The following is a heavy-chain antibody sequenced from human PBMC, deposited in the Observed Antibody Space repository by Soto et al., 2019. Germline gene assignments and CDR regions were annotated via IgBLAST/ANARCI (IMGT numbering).Heavy chain of an antibody. J-gene: IGHJ4*02. D-gene: IGHD3-10*01. CDR1: GFTFSSYS. CDR3: ARVGAGYYYGSRSYYNGPSDY. V-gene: IGHV3-21*01. Sequence: PGGSLRLSCAASGFTFSSYSMNWVRQAPGKGLEWVSSISSSSSYIYYADSVKGRFTISRDNAKNSLYLQMNSLRAEDTAVYYCARVGAGYYYGSRSYYNGPSDYWGQGTLVTVSS. CDR2: ISSSSSYI.